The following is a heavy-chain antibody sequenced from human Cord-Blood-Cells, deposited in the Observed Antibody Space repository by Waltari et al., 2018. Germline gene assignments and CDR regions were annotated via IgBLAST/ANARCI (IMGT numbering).Heavy chain of an antibody. D-gene: IGHD3-16*01. Sequence: QVQLVQSGAEVKKPGSSVKVSCKASGGTFSSYAISWVRQAPGQGLEWMGGINPYLGIANYGKKVQGRVKITTDKSTSTAYMELSKLRSEDTAGYYCARRLGANFYYMDGWGKGTTGTVSS. CDR1: GGTFSSYA. J-gene: IGHJ6*03. CDR2: INPYLGIA. CDR3: ARRLGANFYYMDG. V-gene: IGHV1-69*10.